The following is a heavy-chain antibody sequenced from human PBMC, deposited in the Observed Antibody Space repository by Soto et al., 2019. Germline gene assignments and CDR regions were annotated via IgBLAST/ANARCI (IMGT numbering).Heavy chain of an antibody. J-gene: IGHJ3*02. Sequence: ASVKVSCKASGYTFTGYYMHWVRQAPGQGLEWMGWINPNSGGTNYAQKFQGWVTMTRDTSISTAYMELGRLRSDDTAVYYCARRAVAGTGGAFDIWGQGTMVTVSS. CDR2: INPNSGGT. D-gene: IGHD6-19*01. V-gene: IGHV1-2*04. CDR1: GYTFTGYY. CDR3: ARRAVAGTGGAFDI.